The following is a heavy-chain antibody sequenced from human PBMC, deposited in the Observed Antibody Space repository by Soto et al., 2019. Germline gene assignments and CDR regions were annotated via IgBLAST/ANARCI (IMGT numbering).Heavy chain of an antibody. D-gene: IGHD6-13*01. J-gene: IGHJ3*02. CDR1: GGSISSYY. V-gene: IGHV4-59*08. CDR2: IYYSGST. CDR3: ARLRGPDAAAGTFPDDAFDI. Sequence: SETLSLTCTVSGGSISSYYWSWIRQPPGKGLEWIGYIYYSGSTNYNPSLKSRVTISVDTSMNQFSLKLSSVTAADTAVYYCARLRGPDAAAGTFPDDAFDIWGQGTMVTVSS.